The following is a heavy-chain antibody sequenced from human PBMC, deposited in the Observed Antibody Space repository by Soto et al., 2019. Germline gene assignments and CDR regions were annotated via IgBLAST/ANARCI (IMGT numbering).Heavy chain of an antibody. J-gene: IGHJ4*02. CDR3: ARHGSN. CDR2: IYYSGIT. CDR1: Y. Sequence: YGGWIRRPPGKGLEWIGTIYYSGITYYNPSLKSRVTISVDTSKNQFSLKLTSVTAADTAVYYCARHGSNWGQGTLVTVSS. V-gene: IGHV4-39*01.